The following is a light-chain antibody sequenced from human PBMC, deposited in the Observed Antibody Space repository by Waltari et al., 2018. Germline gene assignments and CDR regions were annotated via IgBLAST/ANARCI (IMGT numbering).Light chain of an antibody. J-gene: IGLJ2*01. Sequence: QSVLTPPPSVSGAPGQRVTIPCTGSSSNIGAGYVVHWYQQLPATSPKLLIYGNSNRPSGVPDRFSGSKSGTSASLAITGLQAEDEADYYCQSYDISLSVLFGGGTKLTVL. CDR2: GNS. CDR3: QSYDISLSVL. V-gene: IGLV1-40*01. CDR1: SSNIGAGYV.